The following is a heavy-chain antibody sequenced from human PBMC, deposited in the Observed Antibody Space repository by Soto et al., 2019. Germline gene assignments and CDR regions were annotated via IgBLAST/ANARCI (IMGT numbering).Heavy chain of an antibody. CDR1: GYSFTSYC. CDR2: IYPGDSDT. CDR3: ARHYYYGSGSSWFDP. J-gene: IGHJ5*02. V-gene: IGHV5-51*01. D-gene: IGHD3-10*01. Sequence: PGESLKISCKGSGYSFTSYCIGLVLQMPGKGLDWMGIIYPGDSDTRYSPSFQGQVTISADKSISTAYLQWSSLKASDTAMYYCARHYYYGSGSSWFDPWGQGTLVTVSS.